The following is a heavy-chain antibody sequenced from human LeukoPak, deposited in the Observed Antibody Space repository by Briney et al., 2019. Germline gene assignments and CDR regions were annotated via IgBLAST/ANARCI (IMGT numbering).Heavy chain of an antibody. J-gene: IGHJ4*02. CDR2: IYYSGST. D-gene: IGHD6-13*01. Sequence: SETLSLTCTVSGGSISSSSYYWGWIRQPPGKGLEWIGSIYYSGSTYYNPSLKSRVTISVDTSKNQFSLKLSPVTAADTAVYYCARSASWYGHFDYWGQGTLVTVSS. CDR3: ARSASWYGHFDY. CDR1: GGSISSSSYY. V-gene: IGHV4-39*07.